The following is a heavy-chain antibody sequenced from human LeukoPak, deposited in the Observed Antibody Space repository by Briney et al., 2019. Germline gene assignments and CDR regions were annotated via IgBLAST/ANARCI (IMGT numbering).Heavy chain of an antibody. CDR1: GFTFSTYG. CDR3: ARAVGPFDF. CDR2: IWYDGSIK. J-gene: IGHJ3*01. V-gene: IGHV3-33*01. Sequence: GRSLTLSCAASGFTFSTYGMHWVRQAPGKGLEWVAVIWYDGSIKYYGDSVKVRFTISRDNSKNTLYLQMNSLRAEDTAMYYCARAVGPFDFWGPGTLVIVSS.